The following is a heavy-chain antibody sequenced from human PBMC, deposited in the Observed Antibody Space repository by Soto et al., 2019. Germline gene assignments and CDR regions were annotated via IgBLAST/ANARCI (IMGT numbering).Heavy chain of an antibody. D-gene: IGHD2-2*01. J-gene: IGHJ6*02. V-gene: IGHV1-46*01. CDR3: ARDRHCSSTSCYEYYYYGMDV. CDR2: INPSGGST. Sequence: ASVKVSCKASGYTFTSYYMHWVRQAPGQGLEWMGIINPSGGSTSYAQKFQGRVTMTRDTSTSTVYMELSSLRSEDTAVYYCARDRHCSSTSCYEYYYYGMDVWGQGTTVNVSS. CDR1: GYTFTSYY.